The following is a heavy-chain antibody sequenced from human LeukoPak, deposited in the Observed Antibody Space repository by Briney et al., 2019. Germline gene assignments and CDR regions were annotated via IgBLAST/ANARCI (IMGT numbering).Heavy chain of an antibody. Sequence: PSETLSLTCAVYGGSFSGYYWSWIRQPPGKGLEWIGEINHSGSTNYNPSLKSRVTISVDTSKNQFSLKLSSVTAADTAVYYCAGDSVGVDYWGQGTLVTVSS. D-gene: IGHD2-2*01. CDR1: GGSFSGYY. CDR2: INHSGST. CDR3: AGDSVGVDY. J-gene: IGHJ4*02. V-gene: IGHV4-34*01.